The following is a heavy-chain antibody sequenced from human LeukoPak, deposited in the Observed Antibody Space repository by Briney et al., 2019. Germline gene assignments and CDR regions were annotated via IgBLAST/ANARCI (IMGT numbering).Heavy chain of an antibody. CDR1: GFTFSSYS. V-gene: IGHV3-21*01. CDR2: ISSSSSYI. J-gene: IGHJ4*02. CDR3: ARDRIQLWLRIPFDY. D-gene: IGHD5-18*01. Sequence: GGSLRLSCAASGFTFSSYSMNWVRQAPGKGLEWVSSISSSSSYIYYADSVKGRFTISRDNAKNSLYLQMNSLRAEGTAVYYCARDRIQLWLRIPFDYWGQGTLVTVSS.